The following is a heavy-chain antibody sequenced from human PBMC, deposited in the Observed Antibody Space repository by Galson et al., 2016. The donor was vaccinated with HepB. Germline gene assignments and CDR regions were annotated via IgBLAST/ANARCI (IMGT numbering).Heavy chain of an antibody. Sequence: SVKVSCKASGYAFTSHYIHWVRQAPGQGLEWMGMINPSGGSTGYAQKFQGRVSMTRDTSTSTVYMELSSLRSEDTAIYYCAKTHGDFPYYYYGMDVWGQGTTVTVSS. CDR2: INPSGGST. CDR1: GYAFTSHY. D-gene: IGHD4-17*01. V-gene: IGHV1-46*01. CDR3: AKTHGDFPYYYYGMDV. J-gene: IGHJ6*02.